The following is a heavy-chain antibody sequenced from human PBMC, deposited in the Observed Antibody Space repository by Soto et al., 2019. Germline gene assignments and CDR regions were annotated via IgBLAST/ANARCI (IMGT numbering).Heavy chain of an antibody. Sequence: EVQILESGGGLVQPGGSLRLSCAASGFTFDSCAMSRVRQAPGKGLEWILGISGSGGSTYYADSVKGRFTISRDNSKNTLYLQMNSLRADDTAVYYCAKGKTSGWYYFDFWGQGTLVTVSS. CDR3: AKGKTSGWYYFDF. V-gene: IGHV3-23*01. CDR1: GFTFDSCA. J-gene: IGHJ4*02. D-gene: IGHD6-19*01. CDR2: ISGSGGST.